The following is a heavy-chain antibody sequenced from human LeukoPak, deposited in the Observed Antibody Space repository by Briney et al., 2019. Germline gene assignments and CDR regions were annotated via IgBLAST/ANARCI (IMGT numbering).Heavy chain of an antibody. D-gene: IGHD3-22*01. Sequence: PGGSLRLSCAASGFTFSSYGMHWVRQAPGKGLEWVAVIWYDGSNKYYADSVKGRFTISRDNSKNTLYLQMNSLRAEDTAVYYCARGMYYYDSSGYYNWFDPWGQGTLVTVSS. V-gene: IGHV3-33*01. CDR3: ARGMYYYDSSGYYNWFDP. CDR1: GFTFSSYG. J-gene: IGHJ5*02. CDR2: IWYDGSNK.